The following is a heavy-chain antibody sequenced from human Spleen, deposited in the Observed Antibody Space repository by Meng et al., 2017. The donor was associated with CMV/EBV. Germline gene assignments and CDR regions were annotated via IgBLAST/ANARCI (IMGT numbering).Heavy chain of an antibody. V-gene: IGHV4-34*01. Sequence: YCWSWIRQPPGKGLEWIGEINHSGSTNYNPSLKSRVTISVDTSKNQFSLKLSSVTAADTAVYYCARGFSPSRVVVVIATSGSYSFDYWGQGTLVTVSS. CDR2: INHSGST. CDR1: YC. CDR3: ARGFSPSRVVVVIATSGSYSFDY. J-gene: IGHJ4*02. D-gene: IGHD2-21*01.